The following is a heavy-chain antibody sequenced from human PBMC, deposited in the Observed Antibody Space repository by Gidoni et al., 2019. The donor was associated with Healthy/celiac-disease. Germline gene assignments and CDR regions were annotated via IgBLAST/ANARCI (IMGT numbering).Heavy chain of an antibody. J-gene: IGHJ4*02. CDR2: IYYSGST. Sequence: QVQLQESGPGLVKPSQTLSLTSPVSGGSITRGGYYWSWIRQHPGKGLEWIGYIYYSGSTYYNPSLKSRVTISVDTSKNQFSLKLSSVTAADTDVYYCARGRYYYDSSGQDFDYWGQGTLVTVSS. V-gene: IGHV4-31*03. CDR1: GGSITRGGYY. CDR3: ARGRYYYDSSGQDFDY. D-gene: IGHD3-22*01.